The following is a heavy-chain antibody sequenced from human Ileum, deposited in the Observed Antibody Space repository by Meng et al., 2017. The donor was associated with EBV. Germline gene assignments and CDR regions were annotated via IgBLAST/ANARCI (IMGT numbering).Heavy chain of an antibody. CDR1: GDSISNEHW. CDR2: IHHTRGP. V-gene: IGHV4-4*02. J-gene: IGHJ4*02. D-gene: IGHD2-8*01. Sequence: QWHLQEPGPGLVGPSGTLSLTCSVSGDSISNEHWWSWVRQAPGKGLEWIGEIHHTRGPNYNPSLKSRVIISVDKPNNHFSLRLSAVTAADTAVYYCASNGAFSLDHWGQGTLVTVSS. CDR3: ASNGAFSLDH.